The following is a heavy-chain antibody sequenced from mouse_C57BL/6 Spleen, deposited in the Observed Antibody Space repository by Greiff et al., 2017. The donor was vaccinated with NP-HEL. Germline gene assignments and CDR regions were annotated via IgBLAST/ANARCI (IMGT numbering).Heavy chain of an antibody. CDR1: GFTFSDYY. Sequence: DVQLVESGGGLVQPGGSLKLSCAASGFTFSDYYMYWVRQTPEKRLEWVAYISNGGGSTYYPDTVKGRFTISRDNAKNTLYLQMSRLKSEDTAMYYCARQRWLLIDYWGQGTTLTVSS. CDR3: ARQRWLLIDY. J-gene: IGHJ2*01. V-gene: IGHV5-12*01. CDR2: ISNGGGST. D-gene: IGHD2-3*01.